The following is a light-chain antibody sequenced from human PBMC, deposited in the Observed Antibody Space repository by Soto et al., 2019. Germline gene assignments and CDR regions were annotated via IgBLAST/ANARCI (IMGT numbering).Light chain of an antibody. CDR3: QQRARWPMP. V-gene: IGKV3-11*01. Sequence: EVVLTQSPATLSLSPGERATLSCRASQSVSTFVAWYQHKPGQAPRPVIYDTFKRATGVPVRFSGGGSGTDFTLIISSLEPEDFGVYYCQQRARWPMPFGQGTRLELK. CDR1: QSVSTF. CDR2: DTF. J-gene: IGKJ5*01.